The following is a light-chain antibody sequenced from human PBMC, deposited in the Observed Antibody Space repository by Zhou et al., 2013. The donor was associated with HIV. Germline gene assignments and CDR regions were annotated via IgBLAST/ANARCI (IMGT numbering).Light chain of an antibody. CDR1: QSISTW. CDR2: KAS. J-gene: IGKJ4*01. V-gene: IGKV1-5*03. CDR3: QHYSSYPLT. Sequence: DIQMTQSRSTLSASVGDRVTITCRASQSISTWLAWYQQKPGKAPKLLIHKASTLVGGVPSRFSGSESGTEFTLTISSLQPDDFATYFCQHYSSYPLTFGGGTKVEIK.